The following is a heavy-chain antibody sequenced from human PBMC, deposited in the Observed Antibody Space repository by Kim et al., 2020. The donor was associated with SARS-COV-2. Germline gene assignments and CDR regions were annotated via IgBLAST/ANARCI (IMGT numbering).Heavy chain of an antibody. CDR2: IYYSGST. CDR3: AREQSFAVFGVVINPCAFDI. J-gene: IGHJ3*02. CDR1: GGSISSYY. Sequence: SETLSLTCTVSGGSISSYYWSWIRQPPGKGLEWIGYIYYSGSTNYNPSLKSRVTISVDTSKNQFSLKLSSVTAADTAVYYCAREQSFAVFGVVINPCAFDIWGQGTMVTVSS. D-gene: IGHD3-3*01. V-gene: IGHV4-59*12.